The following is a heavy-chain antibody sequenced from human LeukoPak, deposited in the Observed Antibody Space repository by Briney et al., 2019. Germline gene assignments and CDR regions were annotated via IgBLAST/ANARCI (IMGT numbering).Heavy chain of an antibody. CDR3: AYPSIVVVTAGTDYYYYYGMDV. CDR1: GYTFTGYY. D-gene: IGHD2-21*02. Sequence: AASVKVSCKASGYTFTGYYMHWVRQAPGQGLEWMGWINPNSGGTNYAQKFQGRVTMTRDTSISTAYMELSRLRSDDTAVYYCAYPSIVVVTAGTDYYYYYGMDVWGQGTTVTVSS. J-gene: IGHJ6*02. V-gene: IGHV1-2*02. CDR2: INPNSGGT.